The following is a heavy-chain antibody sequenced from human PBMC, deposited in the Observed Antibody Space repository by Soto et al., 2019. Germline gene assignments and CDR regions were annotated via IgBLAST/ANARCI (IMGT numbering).Heavy chain of an antibody. D-gene: IGHD3-10*01. CDR2: ISGSGRST. CDR1: GFTFSSYA. V-gene: IGHV3-23*01. J-gene: IGHJ4*02. CDR3: AKASGWFGEFDY. Sequence: EVQLLESGGGLVQPGGSLRLSCAASGFTFSSYAMRWVRQAPGKGLEWVSAISGSGRSTYYADSVKGRFTISRDNSKNTLYLQMNSLRAEDTAVYYCAKASGWFGEFDYWGQGTLVTVSS.